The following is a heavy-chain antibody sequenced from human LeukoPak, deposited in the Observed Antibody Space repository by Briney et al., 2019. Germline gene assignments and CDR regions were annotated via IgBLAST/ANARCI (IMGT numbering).Heavy chain of an antibody. CDR2: ISPWGDTI. CDR1: GFSFSSYS. D-gene: IGHD6-19*01. V-gene: IGHV3-48*04. Sequence: GGSLRLSCVASGFSFSSYSTNWIRQAPGKGLEWVSYISPWGDTIYFADSVKGRFTLSRDNAKNSLYLQMNSLTAEDTAVYYCASGRGIAVAGPGGYFDYWGQGTLVTVSS. J-gene: IGHJ4*02. CDR3: ASGRGIAVAGPGGYFDY.